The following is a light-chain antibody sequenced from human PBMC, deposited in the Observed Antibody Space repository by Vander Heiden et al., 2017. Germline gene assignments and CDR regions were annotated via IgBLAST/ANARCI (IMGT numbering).Light chain of an antibody. Sequence: EITLTQSPATLSLSPGESATLSCRASQSVSSYLAWYQQNPGQAPRLLIYDASNRVTGIPARSPRSASGTDFTLTISSLALEDIAVYYCRLRSNWLWTFGQGTKVEIK. CDR2: DAS. CDR1: QSVSSY. V-gene: IGKV3-11*01. J-gene: IGKJ1*01. CDR3: RLRSNWLWT.